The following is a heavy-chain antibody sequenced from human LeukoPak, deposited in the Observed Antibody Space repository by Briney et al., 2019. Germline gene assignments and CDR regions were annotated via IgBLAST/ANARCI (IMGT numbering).Heavy chain of an antibody. Sequence: GGSLRLSCAASGFTFSSYAMSWFRQAPGKGLEWVSAISGSGGSTYYADSVKGRFTISRDNSKNTLYLQMNSLRAEDTAVYYCAKDPVYCSGGSCYSDPYYFDYWGQGTLVTVSS. D-gene: IGHD2-15*01. CDR2: ISGSGGST. CDR1: GFTFSSYA. V-gene: IGHV3-23*01. CDR3: AKDPVYCSGGSCYSDPYYFDY. J-gene: IGHJ4*02.